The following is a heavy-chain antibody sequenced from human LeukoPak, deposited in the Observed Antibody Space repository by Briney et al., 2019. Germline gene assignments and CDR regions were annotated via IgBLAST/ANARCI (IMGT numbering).Heavy chain of an antibody. D-gene: IGHD5-24*01. J-gene: IGHJ4*02. Sequence: GGSLRLSCTVSGFTVSSNSMSWVRQAPGKVLEWVSFIYSGGNTHYSDSVKGRLTISRDNSKSTLYLQINSLRAEDTAVYYCAKSGYNRFDYWGQGTLVTVSS. CDR3: AKSGYNRFDY. V-gene: IGHV3-53*01. CDR1: GFTVSSNS. CDR2: IYSGGNT.